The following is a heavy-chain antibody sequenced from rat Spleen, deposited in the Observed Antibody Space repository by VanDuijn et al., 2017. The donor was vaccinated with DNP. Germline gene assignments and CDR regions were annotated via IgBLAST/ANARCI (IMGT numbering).Heavy chain of an antibody. CDR1: GFTFSDYY. CDR3: ARQGP. Sequence: EVRLVESGGGLVQPGRSLKLSCAASGFTFSDYYMAWVRQAPTRGLEWVATIRSDGIRTYYRDSVKGRFTISRDNVKRTLYLQMDSLRSEDTATYYCARQGPWGHGVMVTVSS. CDR2: IRSDGIRT. V-gene: IGHV5-7*01. J-gene: IGHJ2*01.